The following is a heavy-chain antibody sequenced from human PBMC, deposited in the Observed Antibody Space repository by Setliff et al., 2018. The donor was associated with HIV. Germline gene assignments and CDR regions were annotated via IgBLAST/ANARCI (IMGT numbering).Heavy chain of an antibody. V-gene: IGHV1-18*01. CDR1: GYSFARYG. CDR3: ARVPYRSAWFSGGHDAFDI. D-gene: IGHD6-19*01. Sequence: ASVKVSCKASGYSFARYGLSWVRQAPGQGLEWMGWISGFNGNTKYAQSFQDRVATTTETATSTAYMEMRSLRPDDTAVYFCARVPYRSAWFSGGHDAFDIWGQGTMVTVSS. J-gene: IGHJ3*02. CDR2: ISGFNGNT.